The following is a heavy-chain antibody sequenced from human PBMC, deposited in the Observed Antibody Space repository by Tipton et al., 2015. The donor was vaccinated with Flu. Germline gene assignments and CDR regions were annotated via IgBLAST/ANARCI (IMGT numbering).Heavy chain of an antibody. J-gene: IGHJ4*02. CDR3: ARGSGSGTDVTFYF. D-gene: IGHD3-10*01. CDR2: MYVSGST. Sequence: TLSLTCTVSGGSMSSFYWTWIRQPAGKGLEWIGRMYVSGSTKYNPSLKSRVTMSVDTAKNQFPLNLSSVTAADTAVYYCARGSGSGTDVTFYFWGQGTLVTVSS. V-gene: IGHV4-4*07. CDR1: GGSMSSFY.